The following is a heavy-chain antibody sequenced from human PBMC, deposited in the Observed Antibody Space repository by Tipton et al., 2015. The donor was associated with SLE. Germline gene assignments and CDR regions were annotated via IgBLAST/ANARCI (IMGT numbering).Heavy chain of an antibody. CDR2: VYHSGTT. Sequence: TLSLTCSVSGDSITAYYWSWIRQPPGKGLEWIGSVYHSGTTYYKPSLKSRLIISVDTSKNQFSLKLSSVTAADTAVYYCARDLEGYSSTWFTWGQGTLVTVSS. J-gene: IGHJ5*02. CDR1: GDSITAYY. V-gene: IGHV4-38-2*02. CDR3: ARDLEGYSSTWFT. D-gene: IGHD6-13*01.